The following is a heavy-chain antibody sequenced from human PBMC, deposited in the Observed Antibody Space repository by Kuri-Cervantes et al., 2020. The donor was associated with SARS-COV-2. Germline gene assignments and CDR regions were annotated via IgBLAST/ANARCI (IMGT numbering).Heavy chain of an antibody. CDR2: IYSGGST. V-gene: IGHV3-53*01. D-gene: IGHD1-1*01. CDR3: ARDFFSSRRYHGNDVYPPEFDF. Sequence: GGSLRLSCVVSGFSVSTNYMAWVRQAPGKGLEWVSLIYSGGSTDYADSVKGRVTISRDDSKNTLYLEMNSLRAEDTAVYYCARDFFSSRRYHGNDVYPPEFDFRGQGTLVTVSS. CDR1: GFSVSTNY. J-gene: IGHJ4*02.